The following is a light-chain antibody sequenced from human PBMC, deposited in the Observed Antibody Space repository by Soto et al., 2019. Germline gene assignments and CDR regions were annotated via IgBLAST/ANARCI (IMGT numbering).Light chain of an antibody. Sequence: DIVMTQSPLSLPVTPGEPASISCRSSQSLLHSNGNNYLAWYLQKPGQSPQLLIYSGSNRASGVPDRFSGSGSGTDFTLKISRVEAEDVGDYYCMQVLQTPLTFGGGTKVEIK. CDR2: SGS. CDR1: QSLLHSNGNNY. CDR3: MQVLQTPLT. V-gene: IGKV2-28*01. J-gene: IGKJ4*01.